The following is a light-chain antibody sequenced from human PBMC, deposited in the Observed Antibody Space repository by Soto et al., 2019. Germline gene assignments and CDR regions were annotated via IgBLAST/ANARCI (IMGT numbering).Light chain of an antibody. J-gene: IGKJ4*01. V-gene: IGKV3-15*01. Sequence: DIVLTQSPATLSVSPGERATLSCRASQSVSLNLAWYQHKLGQAPRLLIYDASTRVTEIPSRFSGSGSGTEITLTITFLKSEDFGVEYYHYYHNGTPPVTFGGGTKVEI. CDR1: QSVSLN. CDR2: DAS. CDR3: HYYHNGTPPVT.